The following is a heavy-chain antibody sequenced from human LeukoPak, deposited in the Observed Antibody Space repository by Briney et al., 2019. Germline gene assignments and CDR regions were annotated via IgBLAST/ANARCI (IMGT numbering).Heavy chain of an antibody. CDR2: ISSSSSYI. D-gene: IGHD2-21*02. CDR3: ASSARLLIDY. Sequence: GRSLRLSCAASGFTISSYSMNWARQAPGKGLEWVSSISSSSSYIYYADSVKGRFTISRDNAKNSLYLQMNSLRAEDTAVYYCASSARLLIDYWGQGTLVTVSS. J-gene: IGHJ4*02. V-gene: IGHV3-21*01. CDR1: GFTISSYS.